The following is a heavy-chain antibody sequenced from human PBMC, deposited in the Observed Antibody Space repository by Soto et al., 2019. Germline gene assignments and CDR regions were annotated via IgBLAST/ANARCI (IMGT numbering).Heavy chain of an antibody. V-gene: IGHV1-18*04. CDR2: ISYNGNT. J-gene: IGHJ5*02. CDR1: GYSFTNYG. CDR3: ARVEDYFDSSGYNH. D-gene: IGHD3-22*01. Sequence: ASVKVSCKASGYSFTNYGITWVRQAPGQGLEWMGWISYNGNTNYAQNLQGRVTMTTDTSTNTAYMELRGLSSDDTAVYYCARVEDYFDSSGYNHWGQGTLVTASS.